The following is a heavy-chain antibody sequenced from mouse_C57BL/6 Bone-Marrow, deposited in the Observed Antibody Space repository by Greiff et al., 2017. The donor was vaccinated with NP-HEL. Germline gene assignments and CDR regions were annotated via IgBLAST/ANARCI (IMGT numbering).Heavy chain of an antibody. J-gene: IGHJ1*03. CDR3: ARQYYGSSYDWYFDV. CDR1: EYEFPSHD. D-gene: IGHD1-1*01. Sequence: VKLMESGGGLVQPGESLKLSCESNEYEFPSHDMSWVRKTPEKRLELVAAINSDGGSTYYPDTMERRFIISRDNTKKTLYLQMSSLRSEDTALYYCARQYYGSSYDWYFDVWGTGTTVTVSS. V-gene: IGHV5-2*01. CDR2: INSDGGST.